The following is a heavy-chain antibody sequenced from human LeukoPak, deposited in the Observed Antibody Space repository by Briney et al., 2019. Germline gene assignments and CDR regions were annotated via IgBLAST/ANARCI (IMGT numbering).Heavy chain of an antibody. CDR3: ARDGLTGTTFAHFDY. V-gene: IGHV3-21*01. D-gene: IGHD1-7*01. CDR1: GFTFSSYS. J-gene: IGHJ4*02. Sequence: GGSLRLSCAASGFTFSSYSMNWVRQAPGKGLEWVSSISSSSSYIYYADSVKGRITISRDNAKNSLYLQMNSLRAEDTAVYYCARDGLTGTTFAHFDYWGQGTLVTVSS. CDR2: ISSSSSYI.